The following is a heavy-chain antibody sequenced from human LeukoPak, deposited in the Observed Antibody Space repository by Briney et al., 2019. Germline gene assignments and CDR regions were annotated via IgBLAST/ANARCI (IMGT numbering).Heavy chain of an antibody. J-gene: IGHJ4*02. CDR2: IYYSGAT. V-gene: IGHV4-39*01. CDR3: AGHEAQDFDY. CDR1: GGSISSSNYY. Sequence: PSETLSHTCTVSGGSISSSNYYWGWIRQPPGKGLEWIGSIYYSGATYYSSSLKSRVIISVDTSKNQFSLKLSSVTATDTAVYYCAGHEAQDFDYWGQGTLVTVSS.